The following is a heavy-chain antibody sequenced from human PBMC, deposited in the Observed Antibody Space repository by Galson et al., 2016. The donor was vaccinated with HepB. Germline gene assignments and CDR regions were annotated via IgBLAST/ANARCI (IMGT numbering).Heavy chain of an antibody. D-gene: IGHD6-13*01. CDR1: GFTFSSYA. Sequence: SLRLSCAASGFTFSSYAMNWVRQAPGKGLEWVSAISGTGGSTYYGDSVKGRFTISRDNSKSTLYLQMNSLRAEDTAVYYCAKGNEESNSGSSWYNWFDPGGQGTLVTVSS. J-gene: IGHJ5*02. CDR2: ISGTGGST. V-gene: IGHV3-23*01. CDR3: AKGNEESNSGSSWYNWFDP.